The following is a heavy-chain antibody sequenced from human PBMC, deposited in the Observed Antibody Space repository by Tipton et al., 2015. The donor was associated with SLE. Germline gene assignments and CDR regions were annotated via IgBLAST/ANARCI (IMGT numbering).Heavy chain of an antibody. J-gene: IGHJ5*02. V-gene: IGHV4-39*07. CDR2: IYYTGST. CDR3: ASLYYDFWSGFLWFDP. D-gene: IGHD3-3*01. Sequence: TLSLTCTVSGGSISSTSYYWGWIRQPPGKGLEWVGGIYYTGSTYYNASLKSRVTILVDTSKNQFSLKLSSVTAADTAVYYCASLYYDFWSGFLWFDPWGQGTLVTVSS. CDR1: GGSISSTSYY.